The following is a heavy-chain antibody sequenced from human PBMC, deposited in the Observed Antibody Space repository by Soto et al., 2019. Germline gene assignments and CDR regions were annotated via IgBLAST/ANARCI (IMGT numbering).Heavy chain of an antibody. CDR2: RSGSGDRI. CDR3: AKDYGAFAEK. J-gene: IGHJ4*02. CDR1: LFTFSSYA. Sequence: EVQLLESGGGLVQPGGSLRLSCAASLFTFSSYAMSCARTAPGKGLEWVSVRSGSGDRIFYADSVKARVTISRDKSNSRLYLQMNSLRVEDTAIYYCAKDYGAFAEKWGQGTLVTVSA. D-gene: IGHD3-3*02. V-gene: IGHV3-23*01.